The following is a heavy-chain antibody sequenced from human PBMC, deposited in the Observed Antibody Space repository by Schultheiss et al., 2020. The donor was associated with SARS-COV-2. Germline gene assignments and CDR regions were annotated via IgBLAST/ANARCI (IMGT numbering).Heavy chain of an antibody. Sequence: ASVKVSCKASGYTFTSYAMHWVRQAPGQRLEWMGWISAYNGNTNYAQKLQGRVTMTTDTSTSTAYMELRSLRSDDTAVYYCARGTHSRRPNNWFDPWGQGTLVTVSS. CDR3: ARGTHSRRPNNWFDP. CDR2: ISAYNGNT. V-gene: IGHV1-18*01. J-gene: IGHJ5*02. D-gene: IGHD6-13*01. CDR1: GYTFTSYA.